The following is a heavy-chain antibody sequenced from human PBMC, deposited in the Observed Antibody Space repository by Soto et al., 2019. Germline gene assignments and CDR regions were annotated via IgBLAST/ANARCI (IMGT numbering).Heavy chain of an antibody. CDR2: ISYDGSNK. CDR3: AKDKEYQVLLRLGYL. V-gene: IGHV3-30*18. CDR1: GFTFSSYG. J-gene: IGHJ6*02. Sequence: GGSLRLSCAASGFTFSSYGMHWVRQAPGKGLEWVAVISYDGSNKYYADSVKGRFTISRDNSKNTLYLQMNSLRAEDTAVYYCAKDKEYQVLLRLGYLWGQGTTVAVAS. D-gene: IGHD2-2*01.